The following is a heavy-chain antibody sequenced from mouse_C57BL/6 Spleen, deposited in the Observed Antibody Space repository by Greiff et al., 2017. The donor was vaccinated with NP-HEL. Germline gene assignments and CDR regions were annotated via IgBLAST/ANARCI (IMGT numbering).Heavy chain of an antibody. D-gene: IGHD2-2*01. CDR3: ARGRRVTDFAY. CDR2: ISPEDGET. CDR1: GFNIKDYY. J-gene: IGHJ3*01. V-gene: IGHV14-2*01. Sequence: VQLKQSGAELVKPGASVKLSCTASGFNIKDYYMHWVKQRTEQSLEWIGRISPEDGETKYAPRFQGQATITADTSSNTAYLQLSSLTSEDTAVYYCARGRRVTDFAYWGQGTLVTVSA.